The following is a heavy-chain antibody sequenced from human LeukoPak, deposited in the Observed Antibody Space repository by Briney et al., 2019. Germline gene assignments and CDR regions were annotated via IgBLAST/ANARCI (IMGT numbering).Heavy chain of an antibody. CDR1: GGSFSGYY. J-gene: IGHJ5*02. Sequence: KPSETLSLTCAVYGGSFSGYYWSWIRQPPGKGLEWIGEINHSGSTNYNPSLKSRVTISVDTSKNQFSLKLSSVTAADTAVYYCARVAPFEYSYGQRNWFDPWGQGTLVTVSS. D-gene: IGHD5-18*01. V-gene: IGHV4-34*01. CDR3: ARVAPFEYSYGQRNWFDP. CDR2: INHSGST.